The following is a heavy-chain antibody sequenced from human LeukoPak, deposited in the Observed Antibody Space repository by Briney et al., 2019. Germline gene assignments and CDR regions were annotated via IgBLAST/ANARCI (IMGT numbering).Heavy chain of an antibody. D-gene: IGHD6-13*01. CDR1: GGSISSISYY. Sequence: SETLSLTCNVSGGSISSISYYWRWIRQTPGKGLEWAGSIYHSGNTYYNPSLRSRGTISVDTSKNQFSLKLSSVTAADRAVYYWPSVRVGSSRWFYWGQGALVTVSS. CDR2: IYHSGNT. V-gene: IGHV4-39*07. CDR3: PSVRVGSSRWFY. J-gene: IGHJ4*02.